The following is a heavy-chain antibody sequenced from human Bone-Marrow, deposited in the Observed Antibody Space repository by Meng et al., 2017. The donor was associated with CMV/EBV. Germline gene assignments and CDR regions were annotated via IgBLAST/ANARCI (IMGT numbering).Heavy chain of an antibody. CDR3: GRKYAHAFDI. J-gene: IGHJ3*02. Sequence: QMQLPESGPGLVKPSEPLSLTCTVSGGSISSSSYYWGWIRQPPGKGLEWIGSIYYSGSTYYNPSLKSRVTISVDTSKNQFSLKLSSVTAADTAVYYCGRKYAHAFDIWGQGTMVTVSS. CDR1: GGSISSSSYY. V-gene: IGHV4-39*07. CDR2: IYYSGST. D-gene: IGHD1-14*01.